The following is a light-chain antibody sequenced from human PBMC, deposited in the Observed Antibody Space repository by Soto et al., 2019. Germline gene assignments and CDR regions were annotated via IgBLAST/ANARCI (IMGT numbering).Light chain of an antibody. V-gene: IGLV2-14*01. CDR2: DVT. J-gene: IGLJ2*01. Sequence: QSALTQPASVSGSPGQSITISCTGTSSDVGGYNYVSWYQQHPGKAPKLIIYDVTNRPSGVSNRFSGSKSGNTASLTISGLQAEDEADYYCSSYTSSGTQGVIFGGGTKLTVL. CDR3: SSYTSSGTQGVI. CDR1: SSDVGGYNY.